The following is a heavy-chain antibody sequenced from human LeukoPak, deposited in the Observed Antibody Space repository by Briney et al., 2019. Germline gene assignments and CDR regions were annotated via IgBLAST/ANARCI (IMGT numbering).Heavy chain of an antibody. D-gene: IGHD5-12*01. V-gene: IGHV4-34*01. CDR3: ARESWATNAFDI. Sequence: SETLSLTCAVYGGSFSGYYWSWIRQPPGKGLEWIGEINHSGSTNYNPSLKSQVTISVDTSKNQFSLKLSSVTAADTAVYYCARESWATNAFDIWGQGTMVTVSS. J-gene: IGHJ3*02. CDR2: INHSGST. CDR1: GGSFSGYY.